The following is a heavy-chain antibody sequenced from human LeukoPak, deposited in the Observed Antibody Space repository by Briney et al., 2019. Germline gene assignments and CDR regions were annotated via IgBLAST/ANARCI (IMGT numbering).Heavy chain of an antibody. Sequence: ASVKVSCKASGYTFTSYGISWVRQAPGQGLEWMGWISAYNGYTKYAQNVQGRATMTTDTSTSTAYMDLRSLRSDDTAVYYCARNDSSAYDYWGQGTLVTVSS. V-gene: IGHV1-18*01. CDR2: ISAYNGYT. J-gene: IGHJ4*02. CDR1: GYTFTSYG. CDR3: ARNDSSAYDY. D-gene: IGHD2-15*01.